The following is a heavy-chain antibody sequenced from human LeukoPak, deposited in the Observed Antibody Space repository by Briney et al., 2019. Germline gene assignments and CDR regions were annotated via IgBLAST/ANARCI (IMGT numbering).Heavy chain of an antibody. V-gene: IGHV3-48*01. J-gene: IGHJ6*03. D-gene: IGHD2-2*01. CDR2: ISSSSSTI. CDR3: ARQVVPAANAYYYYYMDV. CDR1: GFTLSSYS. Sequence: GGSLRLSCAASGFTLSSYSMNWVRQAPGKGLEWVSYISSSSSTIYYADSVKGRFTISRDNAKNSLYLQMNSLRAEDTAVYYCARQVVPAANAYYYYYMDVWGKGTTVTVSS.